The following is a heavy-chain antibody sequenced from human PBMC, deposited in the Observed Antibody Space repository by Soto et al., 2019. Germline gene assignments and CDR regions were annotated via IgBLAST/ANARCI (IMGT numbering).Heavy chain of an antibody. CDR1: GFTFSDYY. D-gene: IGHD3-9*01. CDR3: ARDEHVLRYFGRMGSVDY. Sequence: QVQLVESGGGLVKPGGSLRLSCAASGFTFSDYYMSWIRQAPGKGLEWVSYISSSSSYTNYADSVKGRFTISRDNAKNSLYLQRNSLRADDTAVYYCARDEHVLRYFGRMGSVDYWGQGALVTVSS. J-gene: IGHJ4*02. V-gene: IGHV3-11*05. CDR2: ISSSSSYT.